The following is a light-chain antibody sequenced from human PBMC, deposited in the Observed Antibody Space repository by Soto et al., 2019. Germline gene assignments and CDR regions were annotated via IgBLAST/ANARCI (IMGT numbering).Light chain of an antibody. Sequence: DIQMTQSPSSLSSSVGDRVTITCRAGQDSNSYLAWYQQKPGKVPKLLISAASTLQSGVPSRFSGSGSGTDFTLTISSLQPEDVATYYCQKYDGAPLTFGGGTKVEIK. V-gene: IGKV1-27*01. CDR3: QKYDGAPLT. J-gene: IGKJ4*01. CDR1: QDSNSY. CDR2: AAS.